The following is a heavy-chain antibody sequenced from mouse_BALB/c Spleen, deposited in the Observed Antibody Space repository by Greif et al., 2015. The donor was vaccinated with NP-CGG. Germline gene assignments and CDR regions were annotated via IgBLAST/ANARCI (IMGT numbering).Heavy chain of an antibody. V-gene: IGHV2-9*02. CDR3: ARGANCDYYYAMDY. Sequence: VKLVESGPGLVAPSQSLSITCTVSGFSLTSYGVHWVRQPPGKGLEWPGVIWAGGSTNYNSALMSRLSISKDNSKSXVFLRLNSLQTDDTALYYCARGANCDYYYAMDYWGQGTSVTVSS. J-gene: IGHJ4*01. CDR1: GFSLTSYG. CDR2: IWAGGST. D-gene: IGHD4-1*01.